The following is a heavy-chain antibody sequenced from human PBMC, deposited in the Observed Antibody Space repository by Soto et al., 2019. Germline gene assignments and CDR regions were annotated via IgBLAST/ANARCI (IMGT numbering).Heavy chain of an antibody. CDR3: ARVLAARLNDAFDI. CDR1: GGTFSSYA. CDR2: IIPIFGTA. Sequence: QVQLVQSGAEVKKPGSSVKVSCKASGGTFSSYAISWVRQAPGQGLEWMGGIIPIFGTANYAQKFQGRVTITADKSTSTAYMELSSPRSEDTAVYYCARVLAARLNDAFDIWGQGTMVTVSS. V-gene: IGHV1-69*06. J-gene: IGHJ3*02. D-gene: IGHD6-6*01.